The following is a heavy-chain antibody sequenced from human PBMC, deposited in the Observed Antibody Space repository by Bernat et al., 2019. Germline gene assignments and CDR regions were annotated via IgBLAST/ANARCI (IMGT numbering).Heavy chain of an antibody. CDR3: ARDNVLLWFGELGYYFDY. V-gene: IGHV1-18*01. CDR1: GYTFTSYG. J-gene: IGHJ4*02. CDR2: ISAYNGNT. D-gene: IGHD3-10*01. Sequence: QVQLVQSGAEVKKPGASVKVSCKASGYTFTSYGISWVRQAPGQGLEWMGWISAYNGNTNYAQKLQGRVTMTTDTSTSTAYMELRSLRSDDTAMYYCARDNVLLWFGELGYYFDYWGQGTLVTVSS.